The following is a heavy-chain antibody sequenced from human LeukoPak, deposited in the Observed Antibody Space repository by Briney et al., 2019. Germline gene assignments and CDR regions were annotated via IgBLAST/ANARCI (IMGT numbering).Heavy chain of an antibody. J-gene: IGHJ4*02. CDR2: INAGNDDT. D-gene: IGHD2-2*01. CDR1: GYTFTSYA. V-gene: IGHV1-3*01. CDR3: ARAGVHCSSTSCYLLGVDY. Sequence: ASVKVSCKASGYTFTSYAMHWVRQAPGQRLEWMGWINAGNDDTKYSQKFQGRVTITRDTSASTAYMELSSLRSEDTAVYYCARAGVHCSSTSCYLLGVDYWGQGTLVTVSS.